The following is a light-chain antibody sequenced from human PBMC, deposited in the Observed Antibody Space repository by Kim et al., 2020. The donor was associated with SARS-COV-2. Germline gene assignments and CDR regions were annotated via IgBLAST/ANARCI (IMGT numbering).Light chain of an antibody. J-gene: IGLJ3*02. Sequence: QAVVTQEPSLTVSPGETVTLTCGSSTGAVTSGHYPYWFQQMPGQAPRTLIYDATKKHSWTPARFSGSLLEDKAALTLSGAQPEDEADYFCLLSYRGARVFCGGTQLTVL. CDR1: TGAVTSGHY. CDR2: DAT. CDR3: LLSYRGARV. V-gene: IGLV7-46*01.